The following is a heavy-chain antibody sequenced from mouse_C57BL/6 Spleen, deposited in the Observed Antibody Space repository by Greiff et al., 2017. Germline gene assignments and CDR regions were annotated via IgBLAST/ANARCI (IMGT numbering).Heavy chain of an antibody. V-gene: IGHV14-3*01. CDR3: ARGDGYSFDY. Sequence: VQLQQSVAELVRPGASVKLSCTASGFNIKHTYMPWVKQRPEQGLEWIGRIDPANGNPTYAPKFQGKATITTATSSNTAYLQLSSLTSEDTAIYYCARGDGYSFDYWGQGTTLTVSS. CDR2: IDPANGNP. J-gene: IGHJ2*01. CDR1: GFNIKHTY. D-gene: IGHD2-3*01.